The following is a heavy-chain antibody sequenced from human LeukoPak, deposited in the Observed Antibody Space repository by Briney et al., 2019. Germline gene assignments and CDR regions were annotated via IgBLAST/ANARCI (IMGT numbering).Heavy chain of an antibody. V-gene: IGHV3-23*01. J-gene: IGHJ4*02. Sequence: PGGSLRLSCAASGFTFSSFSMSWVRLAPGKGLEWVSAISGSGGSTYYADSVKGRFTISRDNSKNTLYLQMNSLRAEDTAVYYCAKGFYQVLPFDYWGQGTLVTVSS. CDR3: AKGFYQVLPFDY. CDR1: GFTFSSFS. D-gene: IGHD4/OR15-4a*01. CDR2: ISGSGGST.